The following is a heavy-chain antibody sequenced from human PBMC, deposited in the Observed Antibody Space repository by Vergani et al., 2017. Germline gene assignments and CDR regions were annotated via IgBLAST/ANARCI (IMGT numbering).Heavy chain of an antibody. CDR2: LNPTTGHT. J-gene: IGHJ5*02. CDR3: ARAEGEGICGGDYCGYWFDP. Sequence: VQLVQSGAEVRKPGASVTVSCTASGYIFKNYYIHWLRQAPGQAFEWMGILNPTTGHTTSAQKFMGRVDMTRDPSTDTSTRTVQMTLSSLRSEDTAVYYCARAEGEGICGGDYCGYWFDPWGQGTLVTVSS. V-gene: IGHV1-46*02. D-gene: IGHD2-21*02. CDR1: GYIFKNYY.